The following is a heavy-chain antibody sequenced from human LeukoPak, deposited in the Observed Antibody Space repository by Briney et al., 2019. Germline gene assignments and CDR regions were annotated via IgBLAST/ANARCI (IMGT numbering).Heavy chain of an antibody. CDR2: IYWDDDK. CDR1: GFSLSTSGVG. Sequence: SGPTLVKPTQTLTLTCTFSGFSLSTSGVGVGWIRQPPGKALEWLALIYWDDDKRYSPSLKSRPPITKDTSKNQVVLTMTNMDPVDTATYYCAHTFAKDYYYYYMDVWGKGPTVTVSS. J-gene: IGHJ6*03. CDR3: AHTFAKDYYYYYMDV. D-gene: IGHD2-21*01. V-gene: IGHV2-5*02.